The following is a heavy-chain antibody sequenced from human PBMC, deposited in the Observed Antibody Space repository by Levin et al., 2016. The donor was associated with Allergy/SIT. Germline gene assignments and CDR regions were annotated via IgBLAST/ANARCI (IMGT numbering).Heavy chain of an antibody. D-gene: IGHD3-22*01. CDR2: IIPILGIA. V-gene: IGHV1-69*04. CDR1: GGTFSSYA. J-gene: IGHJ4*02. CDR3: ARDYYYDSSGYTINLPFDY. Sequence: SVKVSCKASGGTFSSYAISWVRQAPGQGLEWMGRIIPILGIANYAQKFQGRVTITADKSTSTAYMELSSLRSEDTAVYYCARDYYYDSSGYTINLPFDYWGQGTLVTVSS.